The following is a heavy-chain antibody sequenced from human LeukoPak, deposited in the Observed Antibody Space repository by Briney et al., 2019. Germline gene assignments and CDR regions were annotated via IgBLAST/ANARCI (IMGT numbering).Heavy chain of an antibody. J-gene: IGHJ4*02. CDR2: IWYDGSNK. CDR3: ARAYCSGGSCYSIDY. Sequence: PGGSLRLSCAASGFTFSSYGMHWVRQAPGKGLEWVAVIWYDGSNKYYADSVKGRFTISRDNSKNTLYLQMNRLRAEDTAVYYCARAYCSGGSCYSIDYWGQGTLVTVSS. V-gene: IGHV3-33*01. D-gene: IGHD2-15*01. CDR1: GFTFSSYG.